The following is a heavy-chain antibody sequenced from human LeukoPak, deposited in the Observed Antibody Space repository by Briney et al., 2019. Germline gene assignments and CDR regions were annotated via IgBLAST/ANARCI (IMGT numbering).Heavy chain of an antibody. Sequence: SQTLSLTCAISGDSVSSKSASWNWIRQSPSRGLEWLGRTYYRSKWYFEYAVSVKSRISINPDTSQNQFSLRLSSLTIEDTAVYYCARAGGTFDNWGQGTLVTVSS. CDR3: ARAGGTFDN. J-gene: IGHJ4*02. CDR1: GDSVSSKSAS. D-gene: IGHD1-1*01. V-gene: IGHV6-1*01. CDR2: TYYRSKWYF.